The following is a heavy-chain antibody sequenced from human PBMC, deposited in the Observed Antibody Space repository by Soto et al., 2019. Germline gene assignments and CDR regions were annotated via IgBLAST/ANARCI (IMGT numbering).Heavy chain of an antibody. J-gene: IGHJ6*02. CDR3: ARHGTIYYYYYGMDV. Sequence: PVESLKISCKGSGYIFTSYWISCFLQMPGKGLEWMGRIDPSDSYTNYSPSFQGHVTISADKSISTAYLQWSSLKASDTAMYYCARHGTIYYYYYGMDVWGQGTTVTVSS. V-gene: IGHV5-10-1*01. CDR2: IDPSDSYT. CDR1: GYIFTSYW.